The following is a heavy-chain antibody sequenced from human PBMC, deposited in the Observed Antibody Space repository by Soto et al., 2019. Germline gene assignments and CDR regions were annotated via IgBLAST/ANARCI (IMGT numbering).Heavy chain of an antibody. CDR2: IWYDGSNK. V-gene: IGHV3-33*01. D-gene: IGHD2-15*01. CDR1: GFTFSSYG. CDR3: ASRQAADYGMDV. Sequence: QVQLVESGGGVVQPGRSLRLSCAASGFTFSSYGMHWVRQAPGKGLEWVAVIWYDGSNKYYADSVKGRFTISRDNSKNTLYLQMNSLRAEDTAVYYCASRQAADYGMDVWGQGTTVTVSS. J-gene: IGHJ6*02.